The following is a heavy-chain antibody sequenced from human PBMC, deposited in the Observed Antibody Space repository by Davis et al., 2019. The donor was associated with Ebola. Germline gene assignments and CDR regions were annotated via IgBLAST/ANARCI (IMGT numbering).Heavy chain of an antibody. D-gene: IGHD3-3*01. CDR2: ISYDGSNK. CDR3: AKSGLSFGVVKYHYGMDV. CDR1: VITFSSYA. J-gene: IGHJ6*04. Sequence: GGSLRLSCTDSVITFSSYAMTWVRQAPGKGLEWVAVISYDGSNKYYADSVKGRFTISRDNSKNTLYLQMNSLRAEDTAVYYCAKSGLSFGVVKYHYGMDVWGKGTTVTVSS. V-gene: IGHV3-30*18.